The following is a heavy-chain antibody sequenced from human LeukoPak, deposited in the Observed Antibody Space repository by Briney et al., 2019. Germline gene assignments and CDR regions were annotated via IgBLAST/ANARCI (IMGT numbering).Heavy chain of an antibody. Sequence: PSETLSLTCTVSGGSISSYYWSWIRQPPGKGLEWIGYIYYSGSTNYNPSLKSRVTISVDTSKNHFSLKLSSVTAADTAVYYCARNRGGYNSFDYWGQGTLVTVSS. J-gene: IGHJ4*02. CDR2: IYYSGST. CDR3: ARNRGGYNSFDY. D-gene: IGHD5-24*01. CDR1: GGSISSYY. V-gene: IGHV4-59*12.